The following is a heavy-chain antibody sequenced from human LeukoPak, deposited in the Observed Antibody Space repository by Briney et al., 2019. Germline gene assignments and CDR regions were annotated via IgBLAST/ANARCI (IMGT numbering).Heavy chain of an antibody. D-gene: IGHD2-8*01. CDR2: INHSGST. J-gene: IGHJ4*02. CDR1: GGSFSGYY. Sequence: SETLPLTCAVYGGSFSGYYWSWIRQPPGKGLEWIGEINHSGSTNYNPSLKSRVTISVDTSKNQFSLKLSSVTAADTAVYYCARGRNCTNGVCYSSRGRFDYWGQGTLVTVSS. V-gene: IGHV4-34*01. CDR3: ARGRNCTNGVCYSSRGRFDY.